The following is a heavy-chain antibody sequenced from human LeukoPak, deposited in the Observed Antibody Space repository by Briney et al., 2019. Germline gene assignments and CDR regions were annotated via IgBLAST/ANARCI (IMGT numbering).Heavy chain of an antibody. CDR3: ARDPDYSNPGC. D-gene: IGHD4-11*01. CDR1: GFTFTGYY. CDR2: INPNSGGT. J-gene: IGHJ4*02. Sequence: ASVKVSCKASGFTFTGYYMHWVRQAPGQGLEWMGWINPNSGGTNYAQKFQGRVTMTRDTSISTAYMELSRLTSDDTAVYYCARDPDYSNPGCWGQGTLVTVSA. V-gene: IGHV1-2*02.